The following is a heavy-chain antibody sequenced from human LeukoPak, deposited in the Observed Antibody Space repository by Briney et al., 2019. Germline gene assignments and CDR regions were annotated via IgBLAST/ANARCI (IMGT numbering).Heavy chain of an antibody. V-gene: IGHV3-7*03. CDR1: GFTFSSYW. Sequence: PGGSLRLSCAASGFTFSSYWMSWVRQAPGKGLEWVAYIKQDGSEKYYVDSVKGRFTISRDNAKNSLYLQMNSLRAEDTAVYYCYGSGSYFYFDYWGQGTLVTVSS. CDR3: YGSGSYFYFDY. J-gene: IGHJ4*02. CDR2: IKQDGSEK. D-gene: IGHD3-10*01.